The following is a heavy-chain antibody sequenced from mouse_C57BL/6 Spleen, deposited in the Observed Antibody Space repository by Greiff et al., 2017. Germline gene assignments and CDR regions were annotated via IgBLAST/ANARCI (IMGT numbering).Heavy chain of an antibody. CDR2: IDPSDSYT. J-gene: IGHJ1*03. Sequence: QVQLKQPGAELVRPGTSVKLSCKASGYTFTSYWMHWVKQRPGQGLEWIGVIDPSDSYTNYNQKFKGKATLTVDTSSSTAYMQLSSLTSEDSAVYYCASPYGSPWYFDVWGTGTTVTVSS. CDR1: GYTFTSYW. CDR3: ASPYGSPWYFDV. V-gene: IGHV1-59*01. D-gene: IGHD1-1*01.